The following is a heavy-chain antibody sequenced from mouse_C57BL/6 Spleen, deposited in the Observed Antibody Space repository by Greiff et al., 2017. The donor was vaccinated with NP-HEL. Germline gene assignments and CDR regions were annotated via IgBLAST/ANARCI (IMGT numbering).Heavy chain of an antibody. CDR3: ASGGERGRYFDV. CDR1: GYTFTDYY. V-gene: IGHV1-19*01. Sequence: VQLQQSGPVLVKPGASVKMSCKASGYTFTDYYMNWVKQSHGKSLEWIGVINPYNGGTSYNQKFKGKATLTVDKSSSTAYMELNSLTSEDSAVYYCASGGERGRYFDVWGTGTTVTVSS. D-gene: IGHD4-1*01. CDR2: INPYNGGT. J-gene: IGHJ1*03.